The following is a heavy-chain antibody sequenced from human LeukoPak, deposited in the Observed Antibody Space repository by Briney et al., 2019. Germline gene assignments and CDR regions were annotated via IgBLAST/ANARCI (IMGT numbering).Heavy chain of an antibody. D-gene: IGHD6-19*01. J-gene: IGHJ3*02. Sequence: GGSLRLSCAASGFTFSDYYMSWIRQAPGKGLECVSYISSTSSYTNYADSVKGRFTISRDNTKNSLYLQMNSLRAEDTAVYYCARDRGYSSGWYSAFDIWGQGTMVTVSS. CDR2: ISSTSSYT. CDR3: ARDRGYSSGWYSAFDI. CDR1: GFTFSDYY. V-gene: IGHV3-11*06.